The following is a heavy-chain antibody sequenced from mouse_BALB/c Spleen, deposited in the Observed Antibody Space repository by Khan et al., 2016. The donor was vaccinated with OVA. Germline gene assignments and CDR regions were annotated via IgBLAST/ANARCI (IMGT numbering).Heavy chain of an antibody. V-gene: IGHV1-77*01. D-gene: IGHD2-1*01. CDR1: GYTFTDYD. Sequence: QVQLQQSGPELVKPGASVKMSCKASGYTFTDYDIRWVKQRAGQGLEWIGEIYPGSGSTYYNEKFKGKATLTADKSSNTAYMQLSSLTSEDSAVHFCAKIFYGNSYAMDHWGQGTAVPVPP. CDR2: IYPGSGST. J-gene: IGHJ4*01. CDR3: AKIFYGNSYAMDH.